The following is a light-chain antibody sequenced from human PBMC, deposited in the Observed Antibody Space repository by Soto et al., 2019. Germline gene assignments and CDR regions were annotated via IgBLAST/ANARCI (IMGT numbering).Light chain of an antibody. CDR3: QQYNDWPQALT. J-gene: IGKJ4*01. V-gene: IGKV3-15*01. CDR2: GAS. CDR1: QRVSSS. Sequence: VMTQSPATLSVSPGETATLSCRASQRVSSSLAWYQQRPGQAPRLLISGASTRAAGVPARFSGSGSGTEFTLTISSLQPEHFAVYYCQQYNDWPQALTFGGGTKVEMK.